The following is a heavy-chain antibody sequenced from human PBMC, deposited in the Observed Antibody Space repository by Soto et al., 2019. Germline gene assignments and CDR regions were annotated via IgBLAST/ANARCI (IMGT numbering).Heavy chain of an antibody. Sequence: CKGSGYSFTSYWIGWVRQMPGKGLEWMGIIYPGDSDTRYSPSFQGQVTISADNSKNTLYLQMNSLRAVDTVVYYCAKDTGYSSGWSFDYWGQGTLVTVSS. J-gene: IGHJ4*02. V-gene: IGHV5-51*01. D-gene: IGHD6-19*01. CDR2: IYPGDSDT. CDR3: AKDTGYSSGWSFDY. CDR1: GYSFTSYW.